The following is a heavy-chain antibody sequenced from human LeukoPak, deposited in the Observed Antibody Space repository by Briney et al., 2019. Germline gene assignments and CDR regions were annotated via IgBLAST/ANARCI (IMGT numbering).Heavy chain of an antibody. V-gene: IGHV1-18*01. CDR2: ISAYNGYT. Sequence: ASVKVSCKASGYTFTNYGVSWVRQAPGQGLEWMGWISAYNGYTNYAQKFQFRVTMTTDTSTSTAYMELRSLTSDDTAVYYCAREGPSWFDPWGQGTLVTVSS. CDR1: GYTFTNYG. J-gene: IGHJ5*02. CDR3: AREGPSWFDP.